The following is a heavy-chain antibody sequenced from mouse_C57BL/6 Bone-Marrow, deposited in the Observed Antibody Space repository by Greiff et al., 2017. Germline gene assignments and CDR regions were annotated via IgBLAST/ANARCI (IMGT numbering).Heavy chain of an antibody. CDR2: IDPSDSYT. CDR1: GYTFTSYW. Sequence: VQLQQPGAELVKPGASVKLSCKASGYTFTSYWMQWVKQRPGQGLAWIGEIDPSDSYTNYNQKFKGKATLTVDTSSSTAYMQLSSLTSEDSAVYYCARVYDYESAMDYWGQGTSVTVSS. V-gene: IGHV1-50*01. J-gene: IGHJ4*01. D-gene: IGHD2-4*01. CDR3: ARVYDYESAMDY.